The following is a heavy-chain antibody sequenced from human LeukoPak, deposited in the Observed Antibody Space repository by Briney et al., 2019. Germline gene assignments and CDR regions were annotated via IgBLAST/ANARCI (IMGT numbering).Heavy chain of an antibody. CDR3: AREGTSGTHLNWFDP. CDR1: GGSISSYY. CDR2: IYGSGSA. D-gene: IGHD1-1*01. Sequence: TSETLSLTCTVSGGSISSYYWSWIRQPPGKGLEWIGHIYGSGSANYNPSLKSRVTLSVDTSKNQFSLKLSSVTAADTAVYYCAREGTSGTHLNWFDPWGQGTLVTVSS. J-gene: IGHJ5*02. V-gene: IGHV4-59*01.